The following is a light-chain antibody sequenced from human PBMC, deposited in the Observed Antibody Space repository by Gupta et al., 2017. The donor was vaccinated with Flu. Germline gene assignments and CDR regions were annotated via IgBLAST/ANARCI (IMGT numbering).Light chain of an antibody. CDR2: EDN. CDR3: QSYDTSDVDDRNNVV. CDR1: SGSIASNY. J-gene: IGLJ2*01. Sequence: NFKLTQPHSVSESPGKTVTISCTRSSGSIASNYVQWYRQRPGSSPTTVIYEDNQRPSGVPDRFSGSIDSSSNSASLTISGLRTEDEAEYYCQSYDTSDVDDRNNVVFGGGTKLTVL. V-gene: IGLV6-57*01.